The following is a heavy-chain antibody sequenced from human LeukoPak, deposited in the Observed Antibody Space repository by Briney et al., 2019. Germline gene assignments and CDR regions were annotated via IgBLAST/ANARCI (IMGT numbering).Heavy chain of an antibody. Sequence: GGSLRLSCAASGFTFSSYSMNWVRQAPGKGLEWVSYISSSSSTIYYADSVKGRFTISRDNAKNSLYLQMNSLRAEDTAVYYCARDVFGGQRITIFGVANPNWFDPWGQGTLVTVSS. CDR3: ARDVFGGQRITIFGVANPNWFDP. V-gene: IGHV3-48*01. D-gene: IGHD3-3*01. CDR2: ISSSSSTI. J-gene: IGHJ5*02. CDR1: GFTFSSYS.